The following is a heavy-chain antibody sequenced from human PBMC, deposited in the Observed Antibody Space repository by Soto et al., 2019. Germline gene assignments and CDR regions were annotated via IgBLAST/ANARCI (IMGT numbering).Heavy chain of an antibody. D-gene: IGHD6-13*01. V-gene: IGHV3-48*01. J-gene: IGHJ6*03. CDR2: ISSSSSTI. CDR3: ARDPYSRQKYYYYYYMDV. Sequence: PGGSLRLSCAASGFTFSSYSMNWVRQAPGKGLEWVSYISSSSSTIYYADSVKGRFTISRDNAKNSLYLQMNSLRAEDTAVYYCARDPYSRQKYYYYYYMDVWGKGTTVTVSS. CDR1: GFTFSSYS.